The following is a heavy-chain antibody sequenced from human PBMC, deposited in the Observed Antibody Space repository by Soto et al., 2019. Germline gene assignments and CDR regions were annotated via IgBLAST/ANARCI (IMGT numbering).Heavy chain of an antibody. CDR2: IFSNDEK. CDR3: ARIAPSTYYDFWSGYQYYMDV. V-gene: IGHV2-26*01. CDR1: GFSLSNARMG. J-gene: IGHJ6*03. D-gene: IGHD3-3*01. Sequence: SGPTLVNPTETLTLTCTVSGFSLSNARMGVSWIRQPPGKALEWFAHIFSNDEKSYSTSLKSRLTISKDTSKSQVVLTMTNMDPVDTATYYCARIAPSTYYDFWSGYQYYMDVWGKGTTVTVSS.